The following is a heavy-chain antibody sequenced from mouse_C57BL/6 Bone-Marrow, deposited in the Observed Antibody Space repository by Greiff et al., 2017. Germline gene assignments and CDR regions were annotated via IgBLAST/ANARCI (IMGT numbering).Heavy chain of an antibody. CDR2: IDPNSGGT. Sequence: VQGVESGAELVKPGASVKLSCKASGYTFTSYWLHWVKQRPGRGLEWLGRIDPNSGGTKYNEKFKSKATLTVDKPSSTAYMQLSSLTSEDSAVYYCARASYYYGSSQYYYAMDYWGQGTSVTVSS. CDR3: ARASYYYGSSQYYYAMDY. D-gene: IGHD1-1*01. V-gene: IGHV1-72*01. J-gene: IGHJ4*01. CDR1: GYTFTSYW.